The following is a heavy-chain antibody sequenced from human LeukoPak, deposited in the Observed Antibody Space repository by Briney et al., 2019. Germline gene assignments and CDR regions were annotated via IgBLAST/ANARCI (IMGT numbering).Heavy chain of an antibody. V-gene: IGHV5-51*01. Sequence: GESLKISCKGSGYSFTSYWIGCVRQMPGKGLEWMGIIYPGDSDTSYSPSFQGQVTISADKSISTAYLQWSSLKASDTAMYYCAGLCIPAAGLISLRMDVWGQG. CDR1: GYSFTSYW. CDR3: AGLCIPAAGLISLRMDV. J-gene: IGHJ6*01. CDR2: IYPGDSDT. D-gene: IGHD6-13*01.